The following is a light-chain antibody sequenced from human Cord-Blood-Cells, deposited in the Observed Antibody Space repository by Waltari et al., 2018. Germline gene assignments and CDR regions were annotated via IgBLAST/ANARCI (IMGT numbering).Light chain of an antibody. CDR2: KDS. Sequence: SYELTQPPSVSVSPGQTARITCSGDALPKQYAYWYQQKPGQAPVLVIYKDSERPSGIPGRVSGSSSGTTVTLPISGVQAEDEADYYGQSADSSGTYWVFGGGTKLTVL. CDR1: ALPKQY. V-gene: IGLV3-25*03. CDR3: QSADSSGTYWV. J-gene: IGLJ3*02.